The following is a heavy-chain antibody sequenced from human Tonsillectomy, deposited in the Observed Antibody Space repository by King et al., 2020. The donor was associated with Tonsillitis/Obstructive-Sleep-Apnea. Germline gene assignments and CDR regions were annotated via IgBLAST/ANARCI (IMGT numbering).Heavy chain of an antibody. CDR3: ARDFVVGAWERTAFDI. CDR1: GFIFDDYG. Sequence: VQLVESGGGVVRPGGSLRLSCAASGFIFDDYGMSWVRQAPGKGLEWVSVINWNGGSTGYADSVKGRFTISRDNAKNSLYLQMNSLRAEDTALYYCARDFVVGAWERTAFDIWGQGTMVTVSS. CDR2: INWNGGST. J-gene: IGHJ3*02. V-gene: IGHV3-20*04. D-gene: IGHD1-26*01.